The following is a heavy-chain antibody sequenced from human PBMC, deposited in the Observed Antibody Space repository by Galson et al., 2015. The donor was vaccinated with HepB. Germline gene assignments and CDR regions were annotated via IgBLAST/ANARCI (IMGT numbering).Heavy chain of an antibody. J-gene: IGHJ6*02. D-gene: IGHD4-17*01. V-gene: IGHV1-69*02. Sequence: SVKVSCKASGGTFSSYTISWVRQAPGQGLEWMGRIIPILGIANYAQKFQGRVTITADKSTSTAYMELSSLRSEDTAVYYCARGDGDYGIGQERDPSAEINYYYYGMDVWGQGTTVTVSS. CDR3: ARGDGDYGIGQERDPSAEINYYYYGMDV. CDR2: IIPILGIA. CDR1: GGTFSSYT.